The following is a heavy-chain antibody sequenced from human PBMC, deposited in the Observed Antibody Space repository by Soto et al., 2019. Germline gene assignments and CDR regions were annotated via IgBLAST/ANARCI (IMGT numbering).Heavy chain of an antibody. CDR3: VSPEGYYDSSGYTLDY. J-gene: IGHJ4*02. CDR2: MFYGGNT. D-gene: IGHD3-22*01. V-gene: IGHV4-39*01. Sequence: SETLSLTCTVSGDSLSSNTYYWGWIRQPPGKGLEWIGSMFYGGNTYHNPSLKSRVSMSIDTSKNQFSLKLNSVTAADTAVYYCVSPEGYYDSSGYTLDYWGQGALVTVS. CDR1: GDSLSSNTYY.